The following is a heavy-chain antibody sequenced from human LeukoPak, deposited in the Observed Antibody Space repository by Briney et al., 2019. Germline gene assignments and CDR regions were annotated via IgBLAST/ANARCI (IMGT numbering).Heavy chain of an antibody. CDR3: ARDLADIVVVPAAMPVGMDV. J-gene: IGHJ6*02. CDR2: ISHDGSTK. Sequence: GGSLRLSCAASGFTFSIYAIHWVRQAPGKGLEWVAVISHDGSTKYYADSVKGRFTISRDNSKNTLYLQMNSLRAEDTAVYYCARDLADIVVVPAAMPVGMDVWGQGTTVTVSS. V-gene: IGHV3-30*04. D-gene: IGHD2-2*01. CDR1: GFTFSIYA.